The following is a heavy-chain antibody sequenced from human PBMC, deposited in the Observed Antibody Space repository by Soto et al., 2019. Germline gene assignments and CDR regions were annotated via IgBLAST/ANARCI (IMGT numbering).Heavy chain of an antibody. CDR1: SDSISNLDYF. V-gene: IGHV4-30-4*01. D-gene: IGHD7-27*01. CDR2: IYKSATT. Sequence: PSETLSLTCSVSSDSISNLDYFWPWIRQPPGQALEYIGYIYKSATTYYNPSFESRVAISVDTSKSQFSLNVTSVTAADTAVYFCARGRYCLTGRCFPNWFDSWGQGALVTVSS. J-gene: IGHJ5*01. CDR3: ARGRYCLTGRCFPNWFDS.